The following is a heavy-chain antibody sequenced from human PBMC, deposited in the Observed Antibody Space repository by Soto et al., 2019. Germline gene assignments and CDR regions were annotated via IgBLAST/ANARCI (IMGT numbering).Heavy chain of an antibody. D-gene: IGHD3-22*01. Sequence: GGSLRLSCAASGFTFSSYAMSWVRQAPGKGLEWVSAISGSGGSTYYADSVKGRFTISRDNSKNTLYLQMNSLRAEDTAVYYCAKLHLAENYDSSGYYYGMGYWGQGTLVTVSS. CDR1: GFTFSSYA. J-gene: IGHJ4*02. CDR3: AKLHLAENYDSSGYYYGMGY. V-gene: IGHV3-23*01. CDR2: ISGSGGST.